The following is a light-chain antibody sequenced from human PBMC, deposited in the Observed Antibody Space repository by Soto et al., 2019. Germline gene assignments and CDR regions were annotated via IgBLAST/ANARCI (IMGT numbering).Light chain of an antibody. CDR3: QQYNSLT. CDR2: DAS. V-gene: IGKV1-5*01. Sequence: DIQMTQSPSTLSASVGDRVTITCRASQSISSWLAWYQQKPGKAPKLLIYDASSLESGVPSRFSGSGSGTEFTLTISSLQPDDFVTYYCQQYNSLTFGQGTKVEIK. J-gene: IGKJ1*01. CDR1: QSISSW.